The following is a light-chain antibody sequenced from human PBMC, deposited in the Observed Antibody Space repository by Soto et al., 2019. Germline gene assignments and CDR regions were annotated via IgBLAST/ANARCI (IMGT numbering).Light chain of an antibody. J-gene: IGLJ1*01. CDR2: EVS. V-gene: IGLV2-14*01. CDR3: ISFTSSSTFV. Sequence: QSVLTQPPSASGTPGQRVTISCTGTSSDVGGYNYVSWYQQHPGKAPKLMINEVSNRPPGVSNPFSGSTSGTPASLTISGLQAEDEADYYCISFTSSSTFVFGIGTKVTVL. CDR1: SSDVGGYNY.